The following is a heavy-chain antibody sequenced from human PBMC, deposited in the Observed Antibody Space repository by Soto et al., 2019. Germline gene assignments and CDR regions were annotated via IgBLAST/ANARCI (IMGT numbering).Heavy chain of an antibody. Sequence: EVQLLESGGGLVQPGGSLRLSCAASGFTFSSYAMSWVRQAPGKGLEWVSAISGSGGSTYYADSVKGRFTISSDNSKNTLYLQMNSLRAEDTAVYYCAKIGVADYYFDYWGQGTLVTVSS. CDR1: GFTFSSYA. CDR3: AKIGVADYYFDY. CDR2: ISGSGGST. V-gene: IGHV3-23*01. J-gene: IGHJ4*02. D-gene: IGHD3-3*01.